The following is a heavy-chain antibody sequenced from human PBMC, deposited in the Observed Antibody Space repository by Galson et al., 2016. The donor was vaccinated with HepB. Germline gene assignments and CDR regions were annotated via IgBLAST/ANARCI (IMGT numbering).Heavy chain of an antibody. CDR2: ISGDGGRT. CDR3: AKDRDSWDSARAFYFDY. V-gene: IGHV3-23*01. Sequence: SLRLSCAASAFTFSAYAMTWVRQAPGKGLEWVSSISGDGGRTYHADSVRGRFTISRDNSKKLLYLQVNSLRVEDTAIYFCAKDRDSWDSARAFYFDYWGLGTLVLVSS. D-gene: IGHD1-26*01. CDR1: AFTFSAYA. J-gene: IGHJ4*02.